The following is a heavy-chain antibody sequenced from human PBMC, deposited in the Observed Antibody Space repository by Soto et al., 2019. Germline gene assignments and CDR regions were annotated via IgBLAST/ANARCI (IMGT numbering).Heavy chain of an antibody. D-gene: IGHD6-13*01. Sequence: QLQLQESGPGLVKPSETLSLTCTVSGGSISSSSYYWGWIRQPPGKGLEWIGSIYYSGSTYYNPSLKSRVPISVDTSKNQCSLKLSSVTAADTAVYYCASYSSSSPGYYGMDVWGPGTTVTVSS. J-gene: IGHJ6*02. CDR3: ASYSSSSPGYYGMDV. CDR1: GGSISSSSYY. CDR2: IYYSGST. V-gene: IGHV4-39*01.